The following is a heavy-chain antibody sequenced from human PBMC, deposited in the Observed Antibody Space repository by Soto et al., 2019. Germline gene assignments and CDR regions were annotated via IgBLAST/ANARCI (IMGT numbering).Heavy chain of an antibody. J-gene: IGHJ5*02. CDR3: ARDLKEYCSDGKCNWFDP. CDR2: ISYSGST. V-gene: IGHV4-59*01. Sequence: SETLSLTCTVSGASITTYYWSWIRQPPGKGLEWIGYISYSGSTDYNPSLKSRVTISFDASKNQISLQVRSATAADAAVYYCARDLKEYCSDGKCNWFDPWGQGTLVNRLL. D-gene: IGHD2-15*01. CDR1: GASITTYY.